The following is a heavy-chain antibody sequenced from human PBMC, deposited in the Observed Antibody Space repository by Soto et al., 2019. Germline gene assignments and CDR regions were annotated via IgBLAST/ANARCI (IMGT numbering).Heavy chain of an antibody. Sequence: QVQLVQSGAEVKKPGASVKVSCKASGYTFTSYAMHWVRQAPGQRLEWMGWINAGNGNPKYSQKCQGSVTITRDKSASTAYMELRSLRSEDTAVYSCARGYGGPIGWFDPWGQGTLVTVSS. D-gene: IGHD3-16*01. CDR2: INAGNGNP. CDR1: GYTFTSYA. J-gene: IGHJ5*02. CDR3: ARGYGGPIGWFDP. V-gene: IGHV1-3*01.